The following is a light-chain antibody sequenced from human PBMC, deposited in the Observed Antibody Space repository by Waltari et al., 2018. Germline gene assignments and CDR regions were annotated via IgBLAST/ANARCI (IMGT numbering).Light chain of an antibody. CDR1: TLPRQS. CDR2: KGS. Sequence: SSELTQPPSVPVSPGQTARITCSGETLPRQSASWYQQKPGQAPVLVMYKGSERPSEIPDRFSGSSSGTTVTLTISGVQQEDEGDYYCQSADSDGTFVFGGGTTVSVL. J-gene: IGLJ1*01. CDR3: QSADSDGTFV. V-gene: IGLV3-25*03.